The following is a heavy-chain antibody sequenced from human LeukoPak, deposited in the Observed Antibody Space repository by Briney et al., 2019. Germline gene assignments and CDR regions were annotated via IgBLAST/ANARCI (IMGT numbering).Heavy chain of an antibody. J-gene: IGHJ5*02. V-gene: IGHV3-64*01. D-gene: IGHD2/OR15-2a*01. Sequence: PGGSLRLSCAASGFTFSSYAMHWVRQAPGKGLEYVSAISSNGGSTYYANSVKGGFTISRDNSKNTLYLQMGSLRAEDMAVYYCAREDPSMVNWFDPWGQGTLVTVSS. CDR3: AREDPSMVNWFDP. CDR1: GFTFSSYA. CDR2: ISSNGGST.